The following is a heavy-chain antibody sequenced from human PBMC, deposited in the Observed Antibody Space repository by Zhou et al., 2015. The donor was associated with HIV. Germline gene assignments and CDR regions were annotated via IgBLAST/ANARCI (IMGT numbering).Heavy chain of an antibody. CDR2: IIPILGIA. CDR3: AARTLYRTVDPSIAAAGAFDY. V-gene: IGHV1-69*02. J-gene: IGHJ4*02. D-gene: IGHD6-13*01. Sequence: QVQLVQSGAEVKKPGSSVKVSCKASGGTFSSYTISWVRQAPGQGLEWMGRIIPILGIANYAQKFQGRVTITADKSTSTAYMELSSLRSEDTAVYYCAARTLYRTVDPSIAAAGAFDYWGQGTLVTVSS. CDR1: GGTFSSYT.